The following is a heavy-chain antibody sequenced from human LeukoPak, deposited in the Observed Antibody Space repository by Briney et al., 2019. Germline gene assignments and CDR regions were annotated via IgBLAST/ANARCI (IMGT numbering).Heavy chain of an antibody. Sequence: GGPLRLSCAASGFTFSSYWMHWVRQAPGKGLVWVSRINTDGSSTSYADSVKGRFTISRDNAKNTLYLQMNSLRAEDTAVYYCVGIVVVPAAEGAFDIWGQGTTVTVSS. CDR3: VGIVVVPAAEGAFDI. CDR1: GFTFSSYW. CDR2: INTDGSST. V-gene: IGHV3-74*01. D-gene: IGHD2-2*01. J-gene: IGHJ3*02.